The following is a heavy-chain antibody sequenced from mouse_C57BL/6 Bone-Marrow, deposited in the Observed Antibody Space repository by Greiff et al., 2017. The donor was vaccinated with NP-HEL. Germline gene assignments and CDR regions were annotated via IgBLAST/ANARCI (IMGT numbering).Heavy chain of an antibody. CDR2: ISNLAYSI. J-gene: IGHJ4*01. D-gene: IGHD2-12*01. Sequence: EVNLVESGGGLVQPGGSLKLSCAASGFTFSDYGMAWVRQAPRKGPEWVAFISNLAYSIYYADTVTGRFTISRENAKNTLYLEMSSLRSEDTAMYYCARHGGLYRLGYYAMDYWGQGTSVTVSS. V-gene: IGHV5-15*01. CDR1: GFTFSDYG. CDR3: ARHGGLYRLGYYAMDY.